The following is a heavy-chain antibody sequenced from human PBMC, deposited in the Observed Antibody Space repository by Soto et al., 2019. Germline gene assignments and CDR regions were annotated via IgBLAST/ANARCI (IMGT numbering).Heavy chain of an antibody. CDR3: ARHSLATQPGDY. V-gene: IGHV3-7*03. CDR2: IKQDGSEK. D-gene: IGHD5-12*01. J-gene: IGHJ4*02. CDR1: GFTFSTYW. Sequence: PGGSLRLSCAASGFTFSTYWMTWVRQAPGKGLEWVANIKQDGSEKYYVDSVKGRFTISRDNAKNSLNLQMNSLRASDSAMYYCARHSLATQPGDYWGQGTRVTVSS.